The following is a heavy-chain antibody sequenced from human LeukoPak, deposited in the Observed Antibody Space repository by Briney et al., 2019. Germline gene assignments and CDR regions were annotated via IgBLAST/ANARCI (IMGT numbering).Heavy chain of an antibody. CDR2: INHSGST. CDR3: ARNPGYYSDFYYGMDV. V-gene: IGHV4-34*01. D-gene: IGHD3-22*01. J-gene: IGHJ6*02. Sequence: SETLSLTCAVYGGSFSGYYWSWIRQPPGKGLEWIGEINHSGSTNYNPSLKSRVTISVDTSKNQFSLKLSSVTAADTAMYYCARNPGYYSDFYYGMDVWGQGTTVTVSS. CDR1: GGSFSGYY.